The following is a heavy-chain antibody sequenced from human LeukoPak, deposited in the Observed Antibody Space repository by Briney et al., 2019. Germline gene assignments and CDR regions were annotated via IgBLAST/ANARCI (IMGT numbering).Heavy chain of an antibody. V-gene: IGHV4-39*01. D-gene: IGHD6-13*01. CDR1: GGSISSSSYY. CDR3: ARSGYSSSWSQPNNWFDP. CDR2: IYYSGST. Sequence: PSETLSLTRTVSGGSISSSSYYWGWIRQPPGKGLEWIGSIYYSGSTYYNPSLKSRVTISVDTSKNQFSLKLSSVTAADTAVYYCARSGYSSSWSQPNNWFDPWGQGTLVTVSS. J-gene: IGHJ5*02.